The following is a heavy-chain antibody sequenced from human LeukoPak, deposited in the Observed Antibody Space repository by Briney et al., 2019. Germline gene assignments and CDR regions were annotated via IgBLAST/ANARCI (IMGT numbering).Heavy chain of an antibody. CDR2: INPSGGDT. V-gene: IGHV1-46*01. Sequence: ASVKVSCKASGYTFISYYIHWVRQAPGQGLEWMGIINPSGGDTNYAQKFQGRVTVTRDMSTSTVYMELSSLRLEDTAVYYCARVVGSGWGIDYWGQGTLVTVSS. D-gene: IGHD6-19*01. J-gene: IGHJ4*02. CDR3: ARVVGSGWGIDY. CDR1: GYTFISYY.